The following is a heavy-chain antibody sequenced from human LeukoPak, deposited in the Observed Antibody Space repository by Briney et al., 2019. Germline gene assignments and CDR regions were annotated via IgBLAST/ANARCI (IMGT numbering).Heavy chain of an antibody. CDR3: ARDLPFEGVLEWLLEY. CDR2: ISNFDGKT. Sequence: ASVKVSCKASGYTFTSFGITWVRQAPGQGLEWMGWISNFDGKTNYAQKFDGRVTMTTGSSTSTAYLELIRLKSDDTAVYYCARDLPFEGVLEWLLEYWGQGTLVTVSS. CDR1: GYTFTSFG. D-gene: IGHD3-3*01. J-gene: IGHJ1*01. V-gene: IGHV1-18*04.